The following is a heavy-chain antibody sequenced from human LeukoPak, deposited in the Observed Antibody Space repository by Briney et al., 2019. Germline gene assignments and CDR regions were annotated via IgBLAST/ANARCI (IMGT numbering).Heavy chain of an antibody. Sequence: ASVKASCKASGYTFTSYGISWVRQAPGQGLEWMGWISAYNGNTNYAQKLQGRVTMTTDTSTSTAYMELRSLRSDDTAVYYCAKDITVFADEYFDYWGQGTLVTVSS. D-gene: IGHD3-10*02. J-gene: IGHJ4*02. CDR2: ISAYNGNT. CDR1: GYTFTSYG. V-gene: IGHV1-18*01. CDR3: AKDITVFADEYFDY.